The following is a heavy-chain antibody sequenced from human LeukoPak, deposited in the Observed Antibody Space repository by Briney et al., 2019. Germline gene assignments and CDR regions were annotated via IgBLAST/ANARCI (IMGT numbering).Heavy chain of an antibody. J-gene: IGHJ5*02. CDR1: GGSFSGYY. CDR3: ARHSPYDYVWGSYRYRYNWFDP. Sequence: PSETLSLTCAVYGGSFSGYYWSWIRQPPGKGLEWIGSIYYSGSTYYNPSLKSRVTISVDTSKNQFSLKLSSVTAADTAVYYCARHSPYDYVWGSYRYRYNWFDPWGQGTLVTVSS. CDR2: IYYSGST. D-gene: IGHD3-16*02. V-gene: IGHV4-34*01.